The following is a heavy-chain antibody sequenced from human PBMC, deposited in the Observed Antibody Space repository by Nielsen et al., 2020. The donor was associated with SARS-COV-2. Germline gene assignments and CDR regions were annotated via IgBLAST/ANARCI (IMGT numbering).Heavy chain of an antibody. D-gene: IGHD1-1*01. Sequence: ASVKVSCKASGYTFTNYAMNWVRQAPGQGLEWMGWISAFNGNTNYAQKFRGRVTLTTDTSTSTAYMELRSLTSDDAAVYYCARHERRNWNDIDYWGQGTLITVAS. V-gene: IGHV1-18*01. CDR2: ISAFNGNT. J-gene: IGHJ4*02. CDR1: GYTFTNYA. CDR3: ARHERRNWNDIDY.